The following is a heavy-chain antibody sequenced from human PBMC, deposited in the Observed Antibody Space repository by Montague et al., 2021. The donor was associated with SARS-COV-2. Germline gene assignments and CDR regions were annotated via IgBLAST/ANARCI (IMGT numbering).Heavy chain of an antibody. CDR2: ICYSGST. J-gene: IGHJ6*02. CDR1: GGSISNYY. CDR3: ARGGGYYNYGLDV. D-gene: IGHD3-22*01. Sequence: SETLSLTCTVSGGSISNYYWSWIRQPPGRGLEWIGYICYSGSTDYSPPLKSRVTISLDTSKNQFSLKVTSVTAADTAVYYCARGGGYYNYGLDVWGPGTTATVSS. V-gene: IGHV4-59*01.